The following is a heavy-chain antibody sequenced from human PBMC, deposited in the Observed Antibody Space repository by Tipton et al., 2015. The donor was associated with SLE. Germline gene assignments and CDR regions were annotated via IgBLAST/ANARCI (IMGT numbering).Heavy chain of an antibody. Sequence: QLVQSGGGVVQPGRSLRLSCAASGFTFSNYAMHWVRQAPGRGLEWVAVFSFDGSNKYYADSVKGRFTISRDNSKNTLYLQMNSLRAEDTAVYYCARELSYYGMDVWGQGTTVTVSS. D-gene: IGHD3-16*02. CDR3: ARELSYYGMDV. CDR2: FSFDGSNK. CDR1: GFTFSNYA. J-gene: IGHJ6*02. V-gene: IGHV3-30*04.